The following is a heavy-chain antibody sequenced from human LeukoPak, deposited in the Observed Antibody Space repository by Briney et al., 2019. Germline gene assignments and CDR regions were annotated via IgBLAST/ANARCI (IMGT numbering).Heavy chain of an antibody. CDR2: IIPIFGTA. J-gene: IGHJ6*03. CDR3: ATRRDVPAAISDYYYMDV. D-gene: IGHD2-2*01. V-gene: IGHV1-69*01. Sequence: GSSVKVSCKASGGTFSSYAISWVRQAPGQGLEWMGGIIPIFGTANYAQKFQGRVTITADESTSTAYMELSSLRSEDTAVYYCATRRDVPAAISDYYYMDVWGKGTTVTVSS. CDR1: GGTFSSYA.